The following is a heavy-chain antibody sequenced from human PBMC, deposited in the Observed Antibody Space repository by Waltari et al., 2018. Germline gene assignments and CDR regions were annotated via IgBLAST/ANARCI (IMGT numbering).Heavy chain of an antibody. Sequence: EVQLVQSGAEVKKPGAAARISCRASGYTFTDYYIHWIQQAPGKGLTWMVRVAPALGDTLFVPQFQGRLTLTADTSRDTAYMELTSLHYDDTAVYYCARGPLGAAHWFDSWGQGTLVTVSS. J-gene: IGHJ5*01. V-gene: IGHV1-69-2*01. D-gene: IGHD1-26*01. CDR2: VAPALGDT. CDR1: GYTFTDYY. CDR3: ARGPLGAAHWFDS.